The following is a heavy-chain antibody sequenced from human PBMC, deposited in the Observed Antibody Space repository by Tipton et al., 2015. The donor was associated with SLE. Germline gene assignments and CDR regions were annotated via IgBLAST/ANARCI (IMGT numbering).Heavy chain of an antibody. V-gene: IGHV4-39*07. J-gene: IGHJ4*02. CDR3: ARDLVRGVSGGY. CDR2: INHSGST. D-gene: IGHD3-10*01. Sequence: TLSLTCTVSGGSISSSNYYWNWIRQPPGKGLEWIGEINHSGSTNYNPSLKSRVTISVDTSKNQFSLKVTSVTAADTAVYYCARDLVRGVSGGYWGQGTLVTVSS. CDR1: GGSISSSNYY.